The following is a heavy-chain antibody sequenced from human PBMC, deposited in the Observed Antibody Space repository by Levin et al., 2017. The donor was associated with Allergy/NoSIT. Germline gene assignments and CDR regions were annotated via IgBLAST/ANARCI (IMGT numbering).Heavy chain of an antibody. D-gene: IGHD4-17*01. CDR1: GFTFSSYA. J-gene: IGHJ4*02. V-gene: IGHV3-23*01. CDR3: AKDLLRAFDY. Sequence: GGSLRLSCAASGFTFSSYAMNWVRQAPGKGLEWVSVISGSGGTTYYADSVKGRFTISRDNSKNTLYMQMNSLRAEDTAVYYCAKDLLRAFDYWGQGTLVTVSS. CDR2: ISGSGGTT.